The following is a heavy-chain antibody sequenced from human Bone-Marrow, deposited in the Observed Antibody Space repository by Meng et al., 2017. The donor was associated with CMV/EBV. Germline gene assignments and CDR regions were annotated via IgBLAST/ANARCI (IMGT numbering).Heavy chain of an antibody. CDR2: IRREGRDNDAT. V-gene: IGHV3-73*01. Sequence: GESLKISCVGSGFIFTGSAIHWVRQASGKGLEWVGRIRREGRDNDATAYGASVTGRFTISRDDSKNTAYLQMNSLKTEDTAVYYCTRLVDGMDVRGQGTTVTVSS. CDR1: GFIFTGSA. J-gene: IGHJ6*02. CDR3: TRLVDGMDV.